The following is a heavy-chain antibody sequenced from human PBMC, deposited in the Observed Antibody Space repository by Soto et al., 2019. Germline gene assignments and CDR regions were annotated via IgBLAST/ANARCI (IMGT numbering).Heavy chain of an antibody. Sequence: PGGSLRLSCAASGFTFSSYGMHWVRQAPGKGLEWVAVIWYDGSNKYYADSVKGRFTISRDNSKNTLYLQMNSLRAEDTAVYYCARDWNDADYYYYYGMDVWGQGTTVTVSS. J-gene: IGHJ6*02. CDR1: GFTFSSYG. CDR3: ARDWNDADYYYYYGMDV. V-gene: IGHV3-33*01. D-gene: IGHD1-1*01. CDR2: IWYDGSNK.